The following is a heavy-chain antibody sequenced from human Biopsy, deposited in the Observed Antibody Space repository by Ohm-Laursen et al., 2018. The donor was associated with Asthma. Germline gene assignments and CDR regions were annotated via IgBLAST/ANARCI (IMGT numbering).Heavy chain of an antibody. CDR3: ARKAGSCISRTCYSLAL. CDR1: GGTFNTYV. CDR2: INSVFGTT. V-gene: IGHV1-69*01. Sequence: SSVKVSCKSLGGTFNTYVIGWVRQAPGQGLEWMGGINSVFGTTTYPQKFQDRVTITADDSTSTVYMELSSLRSEDTAVYYCARKAGSCISRTCYSLALWGQGTLVTVSS. D-gene: IGHD2-2*01. J-gene: IGHJ4*02.